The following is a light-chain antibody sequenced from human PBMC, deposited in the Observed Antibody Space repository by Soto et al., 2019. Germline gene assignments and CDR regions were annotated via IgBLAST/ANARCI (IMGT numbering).Light chain of an antibody. V-gene: IGLV2-14*01. CDR2: AVS. CDR3: SSYTSGNTFV. CDR1: SSDVGGYNY. Sequence: QSALTQPASVSGSPGQSITISCTGTSSDVGGYNYVSWCQQHPGKAPKLIISAVSNRPSGVSNRFSGSKSGDTASLTISGLQAEDAADYYCSSYTSGNTFVFGTGTKLTVL. J-gene: IGLJ1*01.